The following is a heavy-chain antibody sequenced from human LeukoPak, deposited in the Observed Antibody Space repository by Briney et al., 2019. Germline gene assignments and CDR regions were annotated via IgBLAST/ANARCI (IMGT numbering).Heavy chain of an antibody. J-gene: IGHJ4*02. CDR2: IYYSGTT. CDR1: GASISSYY. Sequence: SETLSLTCSVSGASISSYYWSWIRQSPGKGPEWIGYIYYSGTTNYNPSLKSRVTISIDTSKNQFSLKLISVTAADTAVYYCARQGIRGQWLVHFDYWGQGTLVTVSS. V-gene: IGHV4-59*08. D-gene: IGHD6-19*01. CDR3: ARQGIRGQWLVHFDY.